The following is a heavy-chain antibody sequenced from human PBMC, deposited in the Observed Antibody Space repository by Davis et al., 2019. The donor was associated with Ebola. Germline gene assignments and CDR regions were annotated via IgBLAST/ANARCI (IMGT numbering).Heavy chain of an antibody. CDR1: GGSFSGYY. Sequence: GSLRLSCAVYGGSFSGYYWSWIRQPPGKGLEWIGEINHSGSTNYNPSLKSRVTISVDTSKNQFSLKLSSVTAADTAVYYCASVSGTFDYWGQGTLVTVSS. D-gene: IGHD3-10*01. V-gene: IGHV4-34*01. CDR3: ASVSGTFDY. J-gene: IGHJ4*02. CDR2: INHSGST.